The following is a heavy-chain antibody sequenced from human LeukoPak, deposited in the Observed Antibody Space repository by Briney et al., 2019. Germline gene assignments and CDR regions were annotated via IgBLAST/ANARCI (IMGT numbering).Heavy chain of an antibody. D-gene: IGHD2-21*02. J-gene: IGHJ3*02. CDR1: GGSISSYY. CDR2: IYTSGST. V-gene: IGHV4-4*07. CDR3: ARVVGDWLAFDI. Sequence: SETLSLTCTVSGGSISSYYWSWIRQPAGKGLEWIGRIYTSGSTNYNPSLKSRLTISLDTSKNQFSLNLSSVTAADTAVYYCARVVGDWLAFDIWGQGTMVIVSS.